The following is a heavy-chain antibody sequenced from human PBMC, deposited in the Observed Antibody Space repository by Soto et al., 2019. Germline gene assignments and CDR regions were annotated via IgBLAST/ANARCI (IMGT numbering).Heavy chain of an antibody. Sequence: QVQLVQSGAEVKKPGSSVKVSCKASGGTFSCYAISWVRQAPGQGLEWMGGIIPIFGTANYAQKFQGRVTITADESTSTAYMELSSLRSEDTAVYYCARGPHYYDSSGYYKFDYWGQGTLVTVSS. CDR2: IIPIFGTA. V-gene: IGHV1-69*01. CDR1: GGTFSCYA. D-gene: IGHD3-22*01. CDR3: ARGPHYYDSSGYYKFDY. J-gene: IGHJ4*02.